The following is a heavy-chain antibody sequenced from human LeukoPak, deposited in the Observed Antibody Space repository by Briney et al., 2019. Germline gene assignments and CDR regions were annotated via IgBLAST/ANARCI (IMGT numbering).Heavy chain of an antibody. CDR2: ISGSGGST. Sequence: PGGSLRLSCAASGFTFSSYAMSWVRQAPGKGLEWVSAISGSGGSTYYADSVKGRFTISRDNSKNTLYLQMNSLSAEDTAVYYCAKDLEDGDYYYYYGMDVWGQGTTVTVSS. J-gene: IGHJ6*02. CDR3: AKDLEDGDYYYYYGMDV. CDR1: GFTFSSYA. V-gene: IGHV3-23*01. D-gene: IGHD4-17*01.